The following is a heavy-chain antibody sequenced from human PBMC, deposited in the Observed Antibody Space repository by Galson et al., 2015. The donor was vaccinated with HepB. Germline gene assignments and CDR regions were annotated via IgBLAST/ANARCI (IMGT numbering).Heavy chain of an antibody. CDR1: GYTFSTYY. CDR3: ARTKSAGWGSYYYYYGMDV. Sequence: SVKVSCKASGYTFSTYYIHWVRQAPGQGLEWMGIINPSDGDTYYAQKFHDRVTLTRYTSTSSVYMELSSLTSEDTAVYYCARTKSAGWGSYYYYYGMDVWGQGTTVTVSS. V-gene: IGHV1-46*01. D-gene: IGHD6-19*01. CDR2: INPSDGDT. J-gene: IGHJ6*02.